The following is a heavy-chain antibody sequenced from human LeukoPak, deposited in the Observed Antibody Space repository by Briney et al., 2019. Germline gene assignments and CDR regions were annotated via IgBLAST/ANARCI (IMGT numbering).Heavy chain of an antibody. J-gene: IGHJ6*02. D-gene: IGHD3-3*01. CDR3: AREFVAITIFAFYGMDV. CDR2: INPDSGGT. V-gene: IGHV1-2*02. Sequence: ASVKVSCKASGYTFTGYYKHWVRQAPGQGLEWMGWINPDSGGTNYAQKFQGRVTMTRDTSISTAYMELSRLRSDDTAVYYCAREFVAITIFAFYGMDVWGQGTTVTVSS. CDR1: GYTFTGYY.